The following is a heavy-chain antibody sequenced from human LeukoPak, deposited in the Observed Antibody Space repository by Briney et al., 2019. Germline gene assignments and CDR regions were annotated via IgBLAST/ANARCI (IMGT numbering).Heavy chain of an antibody. CDR2: IYHSGST. J-gene: IGHJ6*03. CDR1: GYSISSGYY. Sequence: SETLSLTCTVSGYSISSGYYWGWIRQPPGKGLEWIGSIYHSGSTYYNPSLKSRVTISVDTSKDQFSLKLSSVTAADTAVYYCARGATVTTFYYYYMDVWGKGTTVTVSS. V-gene: IGHV4-38-2*02. D-gene: IGHD4-17*01. CDR3: ARGATVTTFYYYYMDV.